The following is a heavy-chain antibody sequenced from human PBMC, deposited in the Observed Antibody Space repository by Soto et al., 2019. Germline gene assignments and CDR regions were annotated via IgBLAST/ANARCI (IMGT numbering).Heavy chain of an antibody. CDR1: VYSLTGDL. D-gene: IGHD2-2*01. Sequence: VNVSRNTAVYSLTGDLSSRLRQAQRQGLEWMGWISPYNGNTNYAQKLQARVTMTTDTSTTTAYMELRSLRSDDTAVYYCSCVDVLVSKGDNSEDFEFWGQRTLVIV. CDR2: ISPYNGNT. J-gene: IGHJ4*02. V-gene: IGHV1-18*01. CDR3: SCVDVLVSKGDNSEDFEF.